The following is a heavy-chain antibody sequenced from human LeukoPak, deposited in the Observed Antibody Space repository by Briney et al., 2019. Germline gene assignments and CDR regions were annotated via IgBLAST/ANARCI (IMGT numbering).Heavy chain of an antibody. Sequence: PSETLSLTCTVSGDSISTYYWSWIRQPPGKGLEWIGYIYYSGSTTYNPSLKSRVTISVDTSKNQFSLKLSSVTAADTAVYYCARVPGRWLHSYFDYWGQGTLVTVSS. J-gene: IGHJ4*02. CDR3: ARVPGRWLHSYFDY. CDR1: GDSISTYY. D-gene: IGHD5-24*01. CDR2: IYYSGST. V-gene: IGHV4-59*13.